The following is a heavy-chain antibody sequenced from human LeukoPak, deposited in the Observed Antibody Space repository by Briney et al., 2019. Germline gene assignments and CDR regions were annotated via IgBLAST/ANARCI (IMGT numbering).Heavy chain of an antibody. CDR3: ARGYYDSSGSDY. J-gene: IGHJ4*02. CDR1: GYTFTSYY. V-gene: IGHV1-46*03. Sequence: ASVKVSCKASGYTFTSYYMHWVRQAPGQGLEWMGIINPSGGSTSYAQEFQGRVAVTRATSTRTVYMELSSLRSEDTAVYYCARGYYDSSGSDYWGQGTLVTVSS. CDR2: INPSGGST. D-gene: IGHD3-22*01.